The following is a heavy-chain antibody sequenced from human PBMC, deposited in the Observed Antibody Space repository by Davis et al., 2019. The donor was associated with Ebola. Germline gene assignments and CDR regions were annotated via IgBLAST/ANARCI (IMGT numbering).Heavy chain of an antibody. D-gene: IGHD2-8*01. J-gene: IGHJ5*02. CDR3: ARGGYYCTNGVCYNWFDP. V-gene: IGHV3-7*01. CDR1: GFTFSSYW. Sequence: GESLKISCAASGFTFSSYWMSWVRQAPGKGLEWVANIKQDGSEKYYVDSVKGRFTISRDNAKNSLYLQMNSLRAEDTAVYYCARGGYYCTNGVCYNWFDPCGQGTLVTVSS. CDR2: IKQDGSEK.